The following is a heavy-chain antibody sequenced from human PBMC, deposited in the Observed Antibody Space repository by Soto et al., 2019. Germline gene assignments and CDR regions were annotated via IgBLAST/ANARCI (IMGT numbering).Heavy chain of an antibody. CDR2: INSNSCVT. Sequence: QVRLLQSGPEFSNPGASVKISCEASGYSFTCHYLHLFLQAPGHGLECMGWINSNSCVTNYAQKFQDWLSITRDKALSTVYMHLSSLRSEDTAMYYCAKSDAAEENDAFDIWGQGTMISVS. J-gene: IGHJ3*02. V-gene: IGHV1-2*04. CDR1: GYSFTCHY. CDR3: AKSDAAEENDAFDI. D-gene: IGHD6-25*01.